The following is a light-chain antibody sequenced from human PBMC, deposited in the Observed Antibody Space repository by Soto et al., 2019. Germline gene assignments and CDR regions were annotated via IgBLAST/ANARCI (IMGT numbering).Light chain of an antibody. CDR2: GAS. CDR1: QTISSGY. V-gene: IGKV3-20*01. Sequence: EIVLTQSPAALPLSPGQRATLSCRASQTISSGYLAWYQQKPGQAPRLLIYGASSRATDIPDRFSGSGSGTDFSLTISRLEPEAFAVYYCQQYGGSPTTFGGGTKVDIK. CDR3: QQYGGSPTT. J-gene: IGKJ4*01.